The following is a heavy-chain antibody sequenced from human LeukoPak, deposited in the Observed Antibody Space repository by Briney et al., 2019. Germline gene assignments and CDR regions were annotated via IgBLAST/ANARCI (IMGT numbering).Heavy chain of an antibody. D-gene: IGHD3-16*01. Sequence: GGSLRLSCAASGFTVSSNYMSWVRQAPGKGLEWVSVIYSGGSTYYADSVKGRFTISRDNSKNTLYLQMNSLRAEDTAVYYCARELIPGALLYWGQGTLVTVSS. CDR1: GFTVSSNY. CDR2: IYSGGST. CDR3: ARELIPGALLY. J-gene: IGHJ4*02. V-gene: IGHV3-66*01.